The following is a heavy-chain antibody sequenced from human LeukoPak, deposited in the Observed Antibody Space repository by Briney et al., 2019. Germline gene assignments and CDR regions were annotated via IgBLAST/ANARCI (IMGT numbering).Heavy chain of an antibody. J-gene: IGHJ6*02. Sequence: GASVKVSCRASGYTFTGYYMHWVRQAPGQGLEWMGWINTNSGGTNYAQKFQGRVTITADKSTSTAYMELSSLRSEDTAVYYCARDPKPGVVVVAAKIYYYYGMDVWGQGTTVTVSS. CDR3: ARDPKPGVVVVAAKIYYYYGMDV. V-gene: IGHV1-2*02. CDR2: INTNSGGT. D-gene: IGHD2-15*01. CDR1: GYTFTGYY.